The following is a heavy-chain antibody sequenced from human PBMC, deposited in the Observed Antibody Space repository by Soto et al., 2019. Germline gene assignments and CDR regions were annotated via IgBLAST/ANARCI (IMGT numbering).Heavy chain of an antibody. Sequence: QMQMQEPGPRLVKPSETLSLTCTVSGASITDSYWSWIRQPPEKGLEWIGYIYFSGVATYNPSLKSRATMSRDTSKNEFSLKLTSVTAADTAIYYCARGDSDLAVSEAAYWGQGTLVTVSS. CDR1: GASITDSY. V-gene: IGHV4-59*01. CDR3: ARGDSDLAVSEAAY. J-gene: IGHJ1*01. D-gene: IGHD2-15*01. CDR2: IYFSGVA.